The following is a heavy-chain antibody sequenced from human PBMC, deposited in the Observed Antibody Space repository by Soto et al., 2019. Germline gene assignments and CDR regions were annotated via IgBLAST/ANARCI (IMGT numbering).Heavy chain of an antibody. D-gene: IGHD1-7*01. V-gene: IGHV6-1*01. Sequence: SQTLSLTCAISGDRVSSNSAAWNWIRQSPSRGLEWLGRTYYRSKWYNDYAVSVKSRLTINPDASKNQFSLQLNSVTPEDTAVYYCARVSWNLGYYGMDVWGQGTTVTVSS. CDR2: TYYRSKWYN. CDR1: GDRVSSNSAA. J-gene: IGHJ6*02. CDR3: ARVSWNLGYYGMDV.